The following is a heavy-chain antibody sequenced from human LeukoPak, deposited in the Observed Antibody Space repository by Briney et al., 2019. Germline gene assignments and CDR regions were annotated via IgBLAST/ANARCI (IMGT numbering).Heavy chain of an antibody. D-gene: IGHD2-21*02. CDR3: ARVMTAITNWFDP. CDR2: IYSGGST. J-gene: IGHJ5*02. V-gene: IGHV3-66*01. Sequence: GGSLRLSCAVSGFTVSSNYMSWVRQAPGKGLEWVSVIYSGGSTYYADSVKGRFTISRDNSKNTLYLQMNSLRAEDTAVYYCARVMTAITNWFDPWGQGTLVTVSS. CDR1: GFTVSSNY.